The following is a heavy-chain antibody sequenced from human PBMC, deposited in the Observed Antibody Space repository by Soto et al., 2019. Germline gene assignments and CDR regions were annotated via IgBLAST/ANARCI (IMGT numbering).Heavy chain of an antibody. J-gene: IGHJ4*02. CDR3: ARVGERWQYFDWFYYFDS. D-gene: IGHD3-9*01. CDR2: VYYSGSS. Sequence: PSETLSLTCTVSVGSICCRYWVWIRQPPGKGLEWIGYVYYSGSSTSNPSLKSRVTMSADTSKNQLSLKVRSVTAADTAVYYCARVGERWQYFDWFYYFDSWGQGALVTVSS. V-gene: IGHV4-59*11. CDR1: VGSICCRY.